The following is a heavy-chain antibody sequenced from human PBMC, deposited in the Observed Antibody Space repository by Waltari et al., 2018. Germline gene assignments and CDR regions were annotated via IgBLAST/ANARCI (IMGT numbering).Heavy chain of an antibody. CDR1: GGTFSSYA. CDR3: ARGYYDSSGYSPAFDI. Sequence: QVQLVQSGAEVKKPGSSVKVSCKASGGTFSSYAISWGRQAPGQGLEWMGRIIPILGIANYAQKFQGRVTITADKSTSTAYMELSSLRSEDTAVYYCARGYYDSSGYSPAFDIWGQGTMVTVSS. V-gene: IGHV1-69*04. D-gene: IGHD3-22*01. J-gene: IGHJ3*02. CDR2: IIPILGIA.